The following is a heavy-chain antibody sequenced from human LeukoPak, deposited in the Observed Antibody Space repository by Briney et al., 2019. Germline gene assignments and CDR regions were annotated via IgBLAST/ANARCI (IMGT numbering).Heavy chain of an antibody. J-gene: IGHJ4*02. CDR2: ISYDGSNK. CDR3: ARDFASSSWYYFDH. Sequence: GGSLRLSCAASGFTFSSYAMHWVRQAPGKGLEWVAVISYDGSNKYYADSVKGRFTISRDNSKNTLYLQMNSLRAEDTAVYYCARDFASSSWYYFDHWGQGTLVTVSS. V-gene: IGHV3-30*04. CDR1: GFTFSSYA. D-gene: IGHD6-13*01.